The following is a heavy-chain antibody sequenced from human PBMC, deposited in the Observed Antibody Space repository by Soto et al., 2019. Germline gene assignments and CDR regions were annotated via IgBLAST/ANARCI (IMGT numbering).Heavy chain of an antibody. CDR2: INHSGST. Sequence: ASETLSLTCAVYGGSFVGYYCSCVRQPPLKGLEWIGEINHSGSTNYNPSLKSRVTISVDSSKNQLSLNLSSVTAADTAVYYCARGGKQQLVRTYNWFDPWGQGTPVTVS. CDR1: GGSFVGYY. CDR3: ARGGKQQLVRTYNWFDP. V-gene: IGHV4-34*01. J-gene: IGHJ5*02. D-gene: IGHD6-13*01.